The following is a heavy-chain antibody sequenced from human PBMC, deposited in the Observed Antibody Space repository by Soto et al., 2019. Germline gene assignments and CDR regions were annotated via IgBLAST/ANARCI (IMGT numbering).Heavy chain of an antibody. V-gene: IGHV3-30*03. Sequence: GGSLRLSCAASGFTFSSYGMHWVRQAPGKGLEWVAVISYDGSNKYYADSVKGRFTISRDNAKNTVYLQMNSLRAEDTAMYYCSVSIFGVVHYWGQGTLVTVSS. CDR3: SVSIFGVVHY. CDR2: ISYDGSNK. J-gene: IGHJ4*02. CDR1: GFTFSSYG. D-gene: IGHD3-3*01.